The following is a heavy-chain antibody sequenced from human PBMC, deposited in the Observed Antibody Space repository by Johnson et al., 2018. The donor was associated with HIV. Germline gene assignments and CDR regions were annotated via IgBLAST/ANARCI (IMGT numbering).Heavy chain of an antibody. D-gene: IGHD3-3*01. V-gene: IGHV3-30-3*01. CDR1: GFTFSSYA. CDR2: ISYDGSNK. J-gene: IGHJ3*02. Sequence: QVQVVESGGGLVQPGRSLRLSCAASGFTFSSYAMHWVRQAPGKGLEWVAVISYDGSNKYYADSVTGRFTISRDNSKNTLYLQMNSLSAEDTAVYYCAKDVFWSGYYYAFDIWGQGTMVTVSS. CDR3: AKDVFWSGYYYAFDI.